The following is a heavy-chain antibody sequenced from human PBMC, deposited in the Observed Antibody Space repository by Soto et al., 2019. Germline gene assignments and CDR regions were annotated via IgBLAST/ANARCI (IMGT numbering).Heavy chain of an antibody. J-gene: IGHJ4*02. V-gene: IGHV4-30-4*01. D-gene: IGHD1-1*01. CDR3: ARHMNNWTGSINH. CDR2: IHYSGSP. Sequence: QVQLQESGPGLVKSSQTLSLTCTVSGGSISGGDYYWNWIRQTPGKGLEWIGYIHYSGSPYYNPSLSSRVTISMDTSKNQFSLKLTSLTAADTALYYCARHMNNWTGSINHWGQGTRVTVSS. CDR1: GGSISGGDYY.